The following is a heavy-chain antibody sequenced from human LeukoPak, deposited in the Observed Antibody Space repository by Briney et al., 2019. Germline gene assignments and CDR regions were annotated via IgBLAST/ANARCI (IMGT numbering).Heavy chain of an antibody. D-gene: IGHD3-3*01. CDR3: ARVKGFLEWFVDY. CDR1: GFTFSSYS. CDR2: ISSSSSYI. J-gene: IGHJ4*02. Sequence: GGSLRLPCAASGFTFSSYSMNWVRQAPGKGLEWVSSISSSSSYIYYADSVKGRFTISRDNAKNSLYLQMNSLRAEDTAVYYCARVKGFLEWFVDYWGQGTLVTVSS. V-gene: IGHV3-21*01.